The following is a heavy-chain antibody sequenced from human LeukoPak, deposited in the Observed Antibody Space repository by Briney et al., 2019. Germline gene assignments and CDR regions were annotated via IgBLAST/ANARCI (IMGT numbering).Heavy chain of an antibody. Sequence: SETLSLTCTVSGGSISSSNSYWGWICQPPGKGLEWIGSIYYSGNTYYNASLKSQVSIPIDTSKNQFSLRLTSVTAADTAVYYCARDHLIGYDFWSGYRGGVNWFGPWGQGTLVTVSS. D-gene: IGHD3-3*01. CDR3: ARDHLIGYDFWSGYRGGVNWFGP. CDR1: GGSISSSNSY. J-gene: IGHJ5*02. CDR2: IYYSGNT. V-gene: IGHV4-39*07.